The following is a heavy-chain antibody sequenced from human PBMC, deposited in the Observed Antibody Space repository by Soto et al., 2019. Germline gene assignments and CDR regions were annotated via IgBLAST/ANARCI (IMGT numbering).Heavy chain of an antibody. CDR3: ARLEGLATISYYFDF. J-gene: IGHJ4*02. CDR1: GGSISSSSYY. Sequence: PSETLSLTCTVSGGSISSSSYYWGWIRQPPGKGLEWIGSIYYRGNAYYNPSLKTRVTISLDKSKSQFSLKLNSVTAADSAVYFCARLEGLATISYYFDFWGPGALVTVSS. D-gene: IGHD3-9*01. CDR2: IYYRGNA. V-gene: IGHV4-39*01.